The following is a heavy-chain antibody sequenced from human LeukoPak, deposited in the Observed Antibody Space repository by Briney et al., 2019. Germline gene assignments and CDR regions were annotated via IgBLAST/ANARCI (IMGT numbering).Heavy chain of an antibody. CDR3: ARGLNKMVRGIIRNFYFYYVTDV. Sequence: GASVKVSCKASGYTFTSYDINWVRQATGQGLEWMGWMNPNSGNTGYAQKFQGRLTMTRNTSISTAYMELTSLRSEDTAVYYCARGLNKMVRGIIRNFYFYYVTDVWGKGTTVTISS. CDR1: GYTFTSYD. CDR2: MNPNSGNT. J-gene: IGHJ6*04. V-gene: IGHV1-8*01. D-gene: IGHD3-10*01.